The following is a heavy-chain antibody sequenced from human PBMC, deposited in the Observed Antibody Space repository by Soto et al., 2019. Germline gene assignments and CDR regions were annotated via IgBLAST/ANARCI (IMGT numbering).Heavy chain of an antibody. CDR1: GGTFSSYA. CDR3: AGGRGASAGYYFDY. CDR2: IIPLLATP. Sequence: VQSGAEVKKPGSSVKVSCKASGGTFSSYAFSWVRQAPGQGLEWMGGIIPLLATPNYAQKFQGRVTITPDKSTSTAYMELSSLRSEDTAVYFCAGGRGASAGYYFDYWGQETLVTVSS. D-gene: IGHD6-13*01. J-gene: IGHJ4*02. V-gene: IGHV1-69*06.